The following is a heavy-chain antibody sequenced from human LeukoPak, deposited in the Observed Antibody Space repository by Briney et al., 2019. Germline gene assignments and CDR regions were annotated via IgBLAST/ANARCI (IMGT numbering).Heavy chain of an antibody. Sequence: PGGSLRLSCAASGFSFSNYWMSWVRQAPGEGLQWVANIHQDGTDEYYVDSVKGRFTISRDNAKNSLYLQMNSLRVEDTAFYYCARSLSGYACYFDCWGQGTLVTVSS. J-gene: IGHJ4*02. V-gene: IGHV3-7*01. CDR2: IHQDGTDE. CDR1: GFSFSNYW. D-gene: IGHD3-3*01. CDR3: ARSLSGYACYFDC.